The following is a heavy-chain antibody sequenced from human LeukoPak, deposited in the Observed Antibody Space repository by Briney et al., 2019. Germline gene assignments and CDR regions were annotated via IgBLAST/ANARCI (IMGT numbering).Heavy chain of an antibody. Sequence: SETLSLTCTVSGVSISSYYWSWIRQPAGKGLEWVGRIYTSGSTNYNPSLKRRVTMSVDTSKNQFALKLSSVPAADTAVYYCARDSHYYGSGSYYPFDYWGQGTLVTVSS. J-gene: IGHJ4*02. V-gene: IGHV4-4*07. CDR2: IYTSGST. D-gene: IGHD3-10*01. CDR3: ARDSHYYGSGSYYPFDY. CDR1: GVSISSYY.